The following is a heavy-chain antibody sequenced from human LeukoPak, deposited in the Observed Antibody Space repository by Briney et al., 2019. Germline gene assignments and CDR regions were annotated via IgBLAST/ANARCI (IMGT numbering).Heavy chain of an antibody. CDR3: ARGVFDIVVVPAASPFDY. CDR2: ISAYNGNT. D-gene: IGHD2-2*01. V-gene: IGHV1-18*01. CDR1: GYTFTSNG. Sequence: ASVKVSCKASGYTFTSNGISWVRQAPGQGLEWMGWISAYNGNTNYAQKLQGRVTMTTDTSTSTAYMELRSLRSDDTAVYYCARGVFDIVVVPAASPFDYWGQGTLVTVSS. J-gene: IGHJ4*02.